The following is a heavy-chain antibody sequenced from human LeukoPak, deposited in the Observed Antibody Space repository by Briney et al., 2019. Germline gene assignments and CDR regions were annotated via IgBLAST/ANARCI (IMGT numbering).Heavy chain of an antibody. J-gene: IGHJ6*02. Sequence: GGSLRLSCAASGFTFSSYWMSWVRQAPGKGLEWVANIKQDGSEKYYVDSVKGRFTISRDNAKNSLYLQMNSLRAEDTALYYCAKDRGSRIAVASYYYYYYGMDVWGQGTTVTVSS. CDR2: IKQDGSEK. V-gene: IGHV3-7*03. CDR1: GFTFSSYW. D-gene: IGHD6-19*01. CDR3: AKDRGSRIAVASYYYYYYGMDV.